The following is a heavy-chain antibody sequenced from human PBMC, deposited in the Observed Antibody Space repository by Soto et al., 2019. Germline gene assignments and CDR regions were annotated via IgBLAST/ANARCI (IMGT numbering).Heavy chain of an antibody. Sequence: PSETLSLTCTVSGGSVNGYYWSWIRQPPGKGLEWIGYVHYSGGTNYNPSLQSRVTMSIDTSNNHFSLRLNSVTAADTAVYYCGRASAESYGDRSKRMRYLDSWGQGTLVTVSS. V-gene: IGHV4-59*02. J-gene: IGHJ4*02. D-gene: IGHD3-22*01. CDR1: GGSVNGYY. CDR3: GRASAESYGDRSKRMRYLDS. CDR2: VHYSGGT.